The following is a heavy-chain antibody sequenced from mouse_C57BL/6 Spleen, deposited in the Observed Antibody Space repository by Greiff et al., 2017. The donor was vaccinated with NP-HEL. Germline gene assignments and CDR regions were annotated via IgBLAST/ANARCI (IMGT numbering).Heavy chain of an antibody. CDR2: IDPSDSET. J-gene: IGHJ4*01. CDR3: ARGPFRQLRLVDY. D-gene: IGHD3-2*02. V-gene: IGHV1-52*01. CDR1: GYTFTSYW. Sequence: VQLQQPGAELVRPGSSVKLSCKASGYTFTSYWMHWVKQRPIQGLEWIGNIDPSDSETHYNQKFKDKATLTVDKSSSTAYMQLSSLTSEDSAVYYCARGPFRQLRLVDYWGQGTSVTVSS.